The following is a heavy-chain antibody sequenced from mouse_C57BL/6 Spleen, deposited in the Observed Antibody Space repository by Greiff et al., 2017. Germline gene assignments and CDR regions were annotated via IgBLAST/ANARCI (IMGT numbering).Heavy chain of an antibody. V-gene: IGHV1-82*01. CDR3: ARLGRYAMDY. J-gene: IGHJ4*01. Sequence: QVQLQQSGPELVKPGASVKISCKASGYAFSSSWMNWVKQRPGKGLEWIGRIYPGDGDTNYNGKFTGKATLTADKSSSTAYMRLSSLTSEDSAVYFCARLGRYAMDYGGQGTSVTVSS. CDR2: IYPGDGDT. D-gene: IGHD4-1*01. CDR1: GYAFSSSW.